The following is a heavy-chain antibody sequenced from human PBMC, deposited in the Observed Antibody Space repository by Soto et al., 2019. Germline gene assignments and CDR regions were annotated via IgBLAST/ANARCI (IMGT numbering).Heavy chain of an antibody. D-gene: IGHD2-15*01. Sequence: SEKPYLICAVYGGSFSGFYRRCIRQHTVTEVERIGLINDSASTIYNPSLTSRVNISVDRSTNQLSLKLSSVTAADTAVYYCAKVLDSQGSAGAYYNYYYGMDVWGQGTTVTVSS. CDR1: GGSFSGFY. CDR2: INDSAST. V-gene: IGHV4-34*01. J-gene: IGHJ6*02. CDR3: AKVLDSQGSAGAYYNYYYGMDV.